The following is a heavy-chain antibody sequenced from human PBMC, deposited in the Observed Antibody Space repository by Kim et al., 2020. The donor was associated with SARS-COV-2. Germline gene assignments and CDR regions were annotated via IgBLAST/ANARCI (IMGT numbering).Heavy chain of an antibody. CDR3: VKSGSGSYSPSFDY. CDR1: GFTFSSYA. CDR2: ISYDGSNK. D-gene: IGHD3-10*01. Sequence: GGSLRLSCAASGFTFSSYAMHWVRQAPGKGLEWVAVISYDGSNKYYADSVKGRFTISRDNSKNTLYLQMNSLRAEDTAVYYCVKSGSGSYSPSFDYWGQG. V-gene: IGHV3-30-3*01. J-gene: IGHJ4*02.